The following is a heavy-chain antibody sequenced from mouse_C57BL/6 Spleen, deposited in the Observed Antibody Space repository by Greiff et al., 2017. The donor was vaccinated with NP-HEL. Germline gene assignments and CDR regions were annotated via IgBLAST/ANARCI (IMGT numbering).Heavy chain of an antibody. D-gene: IGHD1-1*01. J-gene: IGHJ1*03. V-gene: IGHV6-3*01. CDR3: TAYYGSSYEWYFDV. Sequence: EVQGVESGGGLVQPGGSMKLSCVASGFTFSNYWMNWVRQSPEKGLEWVAQIRLKSDNYATHYAESVKGRFTISRDDSKSSVYLQMNNLRAEDTGIYYCTAYYGSSYEWYFDVWGTGTTVTVSS. CDR2: IRLKSDNYAT. CDR1: GFTFSNYW.